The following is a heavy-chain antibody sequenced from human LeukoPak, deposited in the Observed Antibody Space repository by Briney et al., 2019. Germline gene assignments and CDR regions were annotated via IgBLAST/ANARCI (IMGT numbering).Heavy chain of an antibody. Sequence: SETLSLTCTVTGGTISSYFWSWIRQLPGKGLEWIGYIYYTGSTNYNPSLKSRVTMSVDTSKNQFSLRLTSVTAADTAVYYCAREGVVFTGYDWFDPWGQGTLVTVSS. J-gene: IGHJ5*02. CDR3: AREGVVFTGYDWFDP. CDR1: GGTISSYF. V-gene: IGHV4-59*01. D-gene: IGHD3-9*01. CDR2: IYYTGST.